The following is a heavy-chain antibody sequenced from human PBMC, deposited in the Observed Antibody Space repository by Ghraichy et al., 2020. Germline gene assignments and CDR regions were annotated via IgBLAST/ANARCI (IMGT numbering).Heavy chain of an antibody. Sequence: GGSLRLSCAASGFTFSSYVVHWVRQAPGKGLEWVALIWYDGSNKYYADSVKGRFTISRDNSRSTLFLQMNGLRVEDTAVYFCVRTGGGGGNTWSYFDYWGHGTLVTVSS. CDR2: IWYDGSNK. CDR3: VRTGGGGGNTWSYFDY. V-gene: IGHV3-33*08. CDR1: GFTFSSYV. J-gene: IGHJ4*01. D-gene: IGHD4-23*01.